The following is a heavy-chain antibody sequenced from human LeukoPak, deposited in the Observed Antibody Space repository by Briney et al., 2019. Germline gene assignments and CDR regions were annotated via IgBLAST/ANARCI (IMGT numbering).Heavy chain of an antibody. J-gene: IGHJ5*01. CDR2: ISDDGRVT. CDR1: GFTFNRYY. CDR3: VRDVAPSGTVWFDS. V-gene: IGHV3-74*01. Sequence: GFLRLSCAASGFTFNRYYMYWIRQAPGKGLVWVSRISDDGRVTLYADFVKGRFTISRDNAKNTLSLQMNSLRVEDTAVYYCVRDVAPSGTVWFDSWGQGTLVTVSS. D-gene: IGHD6-13*01.